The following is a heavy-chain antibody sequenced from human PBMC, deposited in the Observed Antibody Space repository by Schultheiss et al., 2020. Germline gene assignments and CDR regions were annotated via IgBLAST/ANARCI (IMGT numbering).Heavy chain of an antibody. CDR2: IYDSETT. CDR3: ARAPGPYFYDTSGYYFDY. V-gene: IGHV4-39*07. D-gene: IGHD3-22*01. J-gene: IGHJ4*02. CDR1: GGSISSRSYH. Sequence: SQTLSLTCDVSGGSISSRSYHWGWIRQAPGKGLEWIGRIYDSETTYYTPSLKSRVTISVDTSKNQFSLKLESVTAADTALYYCARAPGPYFYDTSGYYFDYWGQGILVTVSS.